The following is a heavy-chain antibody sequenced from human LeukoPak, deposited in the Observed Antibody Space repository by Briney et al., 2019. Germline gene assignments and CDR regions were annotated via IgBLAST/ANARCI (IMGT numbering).Heavy chain of an antibody. J-gene: IGHJ4*02. D-gene: IGHD4-17*01. CDR1: AVSVSRVSYC. CDR2: IYYRGST. CDR3: ARGGDYGDLRYFDY. Sequence: SETLSLTCTVSAVSVSRVSYCWSWIRQPPGKGLEWIGYIYYRGSTNYNPSLKSRVTFSVDTSKNQFSLKLNSVTAADTAVYYCARGGDYGDLRYFDYWGQGTLVTVSS. V-gene: IGHV4-61*01.